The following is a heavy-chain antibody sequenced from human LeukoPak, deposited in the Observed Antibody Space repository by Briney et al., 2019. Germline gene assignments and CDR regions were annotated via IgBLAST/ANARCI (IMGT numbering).Heavy chain of an antibody. CDR3: AKNLHSSSSGPATPFDY. CDR1: GFTFSSYA. V-gene: IGHV3-23*01. J-gene: IGHJ4*02. Sequence: GGSLRLSCAASGFTFSSYAMSWVRQAPGKGLEWVSAISGSVGSTYYADSVKGRFTISRDNSKNTLYLQMNSLRAEDTAVYYCAKNLHSSSSGPATPFDYWGQGTLVTVSS. D-gene: IGHD6-6*01. CDR2: ISGSVGST.